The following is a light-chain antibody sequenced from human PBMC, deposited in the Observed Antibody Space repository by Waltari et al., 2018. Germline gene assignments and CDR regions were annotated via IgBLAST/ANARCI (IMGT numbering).Light chain of an antibody. J-gene: IGLJ2*01. CDR3: SSYTSSSTKVV. V-gene: IGLV2-14*01. CDR2: DVS. CDR1: SSDVGGYNY. Sequence: QSALTQPASVSGSPGQSITISCTGTSSDVGGYNYVSWYQQHPGKAPKPMIYDVSNRPSGVSNRFSGYKSGNTASLTISGLQAEDEADYYCSSYTSSSTKVVFGGGTKLTVL.